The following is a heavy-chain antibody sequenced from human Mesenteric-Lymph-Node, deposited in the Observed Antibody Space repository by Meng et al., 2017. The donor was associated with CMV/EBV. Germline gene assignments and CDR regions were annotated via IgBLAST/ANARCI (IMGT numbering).Heavy chain of an antibody. CDR2: INPSGGST. D-gene: IGHD6-13*01. CDR1: GYTFTSYY. CDR3: AREGGIAAALLDY. J-gene: IGHJ4*02. Sequence: ASVKVSCKASGYTFTSYYMHWVRQAPGQGLEWMGIINPSGGSTSYAQKFQGRVTITRNTSISTAYMELSSLRSEDTAVYYCAREGGIAAALLDYWGQGTLVTVSS. V-gene: IGHV1-46*01.